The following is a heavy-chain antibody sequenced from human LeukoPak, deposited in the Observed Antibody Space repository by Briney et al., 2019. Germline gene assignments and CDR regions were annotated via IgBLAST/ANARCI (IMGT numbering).Heavy chain of an antibody. CDR1: GYSFTTQW. V-gene: IGHV5-51*01. Sequence: GESLKISCKGSGYSFTTQWIAWVRPMSGKDLEWMGIIYPGDSEIKYSPSFQGQVTISADKSISTAYLQWSSLQAADTAVYYCTRLASKRDPGKTSGQAYFDIWGQGTLVTVSS. D-gene: IGHD2-15*01. CDR2: IYPGDSEI. CDR3: TRLASKRDPGKTSGQAYFDI. J-gene: IGHJ4*02.